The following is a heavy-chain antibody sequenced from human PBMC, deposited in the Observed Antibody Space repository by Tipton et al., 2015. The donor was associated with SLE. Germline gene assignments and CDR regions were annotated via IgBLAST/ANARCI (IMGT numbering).Heavy chain of an antibody. CDR3: AGRPWLVRFEY. V-gene: IGHV4-38-2*01. CDR1: GSSLRSGYY. J-gene: IGHJ4*02. CDR2: IFHNGAT. D-gene: IGHD6-19*01. Sequence: TLSLTCPVSGSSLRSGYYWGWVRQPPGKGLEWIGTIFHNGATYYPSSLKRRVTISVDPSKNQISLKLRSVTATDTAVYYCAGRPWLVRFEYWGQGTLVNVSP.